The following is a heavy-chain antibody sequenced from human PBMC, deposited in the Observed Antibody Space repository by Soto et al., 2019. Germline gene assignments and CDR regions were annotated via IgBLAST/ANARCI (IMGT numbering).Heavy chain of an antibody. J-gene: IGHJ3*02. CDR2: IVVGSGNT. V-gene: IGHV1-58*01. Sequence: SVKVSCKASGFTFTSSAVQWVRQARGQRLEWIGWIVVGSGNTNYAQKFQERVTITRDMSTSTAYMELSSLRSEDTAVYYCAAGFNWNDYAFDIWGQGTMVTVSS. D-gene: IGHD1-20*01. CDR1: GFTFTSSA. CDR3: AAGFNWNDYAFDI.